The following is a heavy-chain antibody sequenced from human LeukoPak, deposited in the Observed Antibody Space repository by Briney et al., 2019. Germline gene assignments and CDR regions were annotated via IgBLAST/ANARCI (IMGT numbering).Heavy chain of an antibody. CDR1: GGSISSSSYY. CDR3: ARDFYLYGSGFP. D-gene: IGHD3-10*01. CDR2: IYYSGST. J-gene: IGHJ5*02. Sequence: PSETLSLTCTVSGGSISSSSYYWGWIRQPPGKGLEWIGSIYYSGSTYYNPSLKSRVTISVDTSKNQFSLKLSSATAADTAVYYCARDFYLYGSGFPWSQGTLVTVSS. V-gene: IGHV4-39*07.